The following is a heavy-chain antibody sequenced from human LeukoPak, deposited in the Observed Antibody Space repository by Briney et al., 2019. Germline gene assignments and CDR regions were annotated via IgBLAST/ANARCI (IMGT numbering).Heavy chain of an antibody. CDR2: IYYSGST. Sequence: PSQTLSLTCTVSGGSISSGDHYWSWIRQPPGKGLEWIGYIYYSGSTYYNPSLKSRITISIDTSKNQFSLKKTSVTAADTAVYYCARETTLPLNWFDPWGQGTLVTVSS. V-gene: IGHV4-30-4*08. CDR1: GGSISSGDHY. D-gene: IGHD1-7*01. CDR3: ARETTLPLNWFDP. J-gene: IGHJ5*02.